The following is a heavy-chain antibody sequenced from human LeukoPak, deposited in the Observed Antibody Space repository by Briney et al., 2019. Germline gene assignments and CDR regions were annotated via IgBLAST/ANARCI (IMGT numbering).Heavy chain of an antibody. Sequence: PGGSLRLSCAASGFTFSSYEMNWVRQAPGKGLEWVSYISSSGSTIYYADSVKGRFTISRDNAKNSLYLQMNSLRAEDTAVYYCAGIAVAGTFLSWGQGTLVTVSS. CDR3: AGIAVAGTFLS. J-gene: IGHJ4*02. D-gene: IGHD6-19*01. V-gene: IGHV3-48*03. CDR1: GFTFSSYE. CDR2: ISSSGSTI.